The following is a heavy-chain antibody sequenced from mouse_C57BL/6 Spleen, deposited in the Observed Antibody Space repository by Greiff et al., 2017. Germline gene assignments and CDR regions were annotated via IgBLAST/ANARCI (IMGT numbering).Heavy chain of an antibody. D-gene: IGHD6-5*01. Sequence: QVQLKQSGAELVRPGASVTLSCKASGYTFTDYEMHWVKQTPVHGLEWIGAIDPETGGTAYNQKFKGKAILTADKSSSTAYMELRSLTSEDSAVYYCTRSYYSFDYWGQGTTLTVSS. CDR2: IDPETGGT. CDR3: TRSYYSFDY. V-gene: IGHV1-15*01. CDR1: GYTFTDYE. J-gene: IGHJ2*01.